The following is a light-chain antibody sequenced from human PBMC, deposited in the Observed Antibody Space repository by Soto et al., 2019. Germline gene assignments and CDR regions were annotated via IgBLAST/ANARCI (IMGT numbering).Light chain of an antibody. CDR1: LAISNY. V-gene: IGKV1-9*01. Sequence: DIHLTQSPSFLSASVVDRVTITCRASLAISNYLAWYQQKPGKAPKLLIYDASTLQGGVPTRFSGSGSGTEFTLTIRNLQPEDFATYYCQQLNSYLTFGGGTKVEIK. CDR3: QQLNSYLT. J-gene: IGKJ4*01. CDR2: DAS.